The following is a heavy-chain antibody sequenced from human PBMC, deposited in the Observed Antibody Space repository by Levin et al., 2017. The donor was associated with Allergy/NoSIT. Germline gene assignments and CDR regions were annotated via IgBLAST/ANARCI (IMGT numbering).Heavy chain of an antibody. J-gene: IGHJ5*02. Sequence: GGSLRLSCAASGFSFTNTWMSWVRQAPGKGLEWVGRIKIKTDGGTSDYGAPVQGRFSISRDDSINMLYLQMNSLQTEDTAVYYCTTATRVSVPWTWGQGTLVTVSS. CDR2: IKIKTDGGTS. V-gene: IGHV3-15*01. CDR3: TTATRVSVPWT. D-gene: IGHD3-22*01. CDR1: GFSFTNTW.